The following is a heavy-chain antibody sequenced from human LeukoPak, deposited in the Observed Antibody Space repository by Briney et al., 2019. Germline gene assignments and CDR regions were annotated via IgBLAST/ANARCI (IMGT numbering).Heavy chain of an antibody. CDR1: GFSVSSNY. CDR3: ARVKDTGDAFDI. D-gene: IGHD2-15*01. V-gene: IGHV3-53*01. Sequence: GGSLRLSCGVSGFSVSSNYMSWVRQAPGKGLEWVSSLYSGSHIFYADSVKGRFTISRDNSNNTLYLQMNGLRAEDTAVYYCARVKDTGDAFDIWGQGTMVTVSS. CDR2: LYSGSHI. J-gene: IGHJ3*02.